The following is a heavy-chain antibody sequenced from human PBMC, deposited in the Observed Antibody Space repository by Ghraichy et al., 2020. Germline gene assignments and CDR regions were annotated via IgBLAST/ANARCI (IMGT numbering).Heavy chain of an antibody. V-gene: IGHV4-34*01. J-gene: IGHJ6*02. CDR1: GGSFSGYY. D-gene: IGHD3-3*01. CDR2: INHGGST. Sequence: SETLSLTCAVYGGSFSGYYWSWIRQPPGKGLEWIGEINHGGSTNYNPSLKSRVTISVDTSKNQFSLKLSSVTAADTAVYYCARGRVILEWLLSGIYGMDVWGQGTTVTVSS. CDR3: ARGRVILEWLLSGIYGMDV.